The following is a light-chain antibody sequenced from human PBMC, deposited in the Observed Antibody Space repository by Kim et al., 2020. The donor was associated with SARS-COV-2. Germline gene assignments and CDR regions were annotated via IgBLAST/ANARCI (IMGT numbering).Light chain of an antibody. CDR3: QQRSNWLT. CDR2: DAS. Sequence: EIVLTPSPATLSLSPGERATLSCRASQSVSSYLAWYQQKPGQAPRLLIYDASNRATGIPARFSGSGSGTDFTLTISSLEPEDFAVYYCQQRSNWLTFGGGTKVGIK. V-gene: IGKV3-11*01. J-gene: IGKJ4*01. CDR1: QSVSSY.